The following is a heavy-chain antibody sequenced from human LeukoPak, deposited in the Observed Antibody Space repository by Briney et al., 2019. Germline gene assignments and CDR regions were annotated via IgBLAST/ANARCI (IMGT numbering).Heavy chain of an antibody. D-gene: IGHD3-3*01. CDR2: IIPIFGTA. Sequence: VASVKVSCKASGYTFTNYAIHWVRQAPGQGLEWMGGIIPIFGTANYAQKFQGRVTITADESTSTAYMELSSLRSEDTAVYYCARDHEQWSGRYYFDYWGQGTLVTVSS. V-gene: IGHV1-69*13. CDR1: GYTFTNYA. J-gene: IGHJ4*02. CDR3: ARDHEQWSGRYYFDY.